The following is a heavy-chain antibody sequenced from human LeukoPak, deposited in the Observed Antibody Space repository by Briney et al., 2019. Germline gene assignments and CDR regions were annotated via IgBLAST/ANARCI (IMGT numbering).Heavy chain of an antibody. CDR2: ISGSGGST. CDR1: GFTSSSYW. Sequence: GGSLRLSCAASGFTSSSYWMSWVRQAPGKGLEWVSAISGSGGSTYYADSVKGRVTISRDDSKNTLYLQMNSLRAEDTAVYYCAGRGSGSYFDYWGQGTLVTVSS. D-gene: IGHD3-10*01. CDR3: AGRGSGSYFDY. V-gene: IGHV3-23*01. J-gene: IGHJ4*02.